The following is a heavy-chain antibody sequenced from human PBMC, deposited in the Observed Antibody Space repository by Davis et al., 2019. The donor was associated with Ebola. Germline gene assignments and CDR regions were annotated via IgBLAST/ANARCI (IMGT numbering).Heavy chain of an antibody. CDR1: GFTFSSYA. Sequence: GSLRLSCAASGFTFSSYAMSWIRQPPGKGLEWIGEINHSGSTNYNPSLKSRVTISVDTSKNQFSLKLSSVTAADTAVYYCARVGYYGSGSYYQPDYWGQGTLVTVSS. CDR2: INHSGST. D-gene: IGHD3-10*01. CDR3: ARVGYYGSGSYYQPDY. J-gene: IGHJ4*02. V-gene: IGHV4-34*01.